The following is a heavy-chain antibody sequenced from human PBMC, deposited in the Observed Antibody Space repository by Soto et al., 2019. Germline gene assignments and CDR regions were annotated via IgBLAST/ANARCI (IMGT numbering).Heavy chain of an antibody. CDR3: ARARAAMVPIYYAMDV. CDR1: GFTFSDYY. Sequence: GGSLRLSCAASGFTFSDYYMSWIRQGPGKGLEWVSYISRTGNTIYYADSVKGRFTISRDAAKNSLYLQMNSLRAEDTAVYYCARARAAMVPIYYAMDVWGQGTMVTVS. D-gene: IGHD5-18*01. V-gene: IGHV3-11*01. CDR2: ISRTGNTI. J-gene: IGHJ6*02.